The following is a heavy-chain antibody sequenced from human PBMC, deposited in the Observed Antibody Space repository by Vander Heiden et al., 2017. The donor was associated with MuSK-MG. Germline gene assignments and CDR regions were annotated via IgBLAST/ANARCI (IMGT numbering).Heavy chain of an antibody. V-gene: IGHV4-59*01. CDR2: IYYSGNT. Sequence: QVQLQESGPGLVKPAETLSPTCTGPGGSISRFYWSWHRPPPGKGLEWIGYIYYSGNTNYNSSFKSRVTISVDTSNSQFSLKLSSVTAADTAVYYFAKDPGDRYGQFDYWCHGRMVT. J-gene: IGHJ4*01. CDR1: GGSISRFY. CDR3: AKDPGDRYGQFDY. D-gene: IGHD5-18*01.